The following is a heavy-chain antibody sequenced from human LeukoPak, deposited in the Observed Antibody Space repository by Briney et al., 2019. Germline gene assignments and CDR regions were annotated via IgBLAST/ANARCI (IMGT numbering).Heavy chain of an antibody. Sequence: PGGSLRLSCAASGFIFSSYWMSWVRQAPGKGLEWVANIKQDGSEKYYVDSVKGRLTISRDNAKNSLYLQMNSLRAEDTALYYCAKDIGYCSSTSCSQPWGQGTLVTVSS. D-gene: IGHD2-2*01. CDR3: AKDIGYCSSTSCSQP. CDR2: IKQDGSEK. CDR1: GFIFSSYW. V-gene: IGHV3-7*03. J-gene: IGHJ4*02.